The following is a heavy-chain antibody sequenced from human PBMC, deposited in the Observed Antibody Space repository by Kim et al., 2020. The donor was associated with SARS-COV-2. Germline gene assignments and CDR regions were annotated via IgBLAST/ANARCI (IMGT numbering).Heavy chain of an antibody. D-gene: IGHD3-16*01. CDR3: AKGSTSRLNYDWFDP. V-gene: IGHV3-23*01. J-gene: IGHJ5*02. Sequence: DSVKGRFTISRDKSKNTLYLQINSLRAEDTAVYYCAKGSTSRLNYDWFDPWGQGTLVTVSS.